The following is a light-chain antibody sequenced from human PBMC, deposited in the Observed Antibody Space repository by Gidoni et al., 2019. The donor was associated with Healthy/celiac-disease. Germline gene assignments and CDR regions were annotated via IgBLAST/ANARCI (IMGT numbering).Light chain of an antibody. CDR1: QSVSSSY. CDR2: GAS. Sequence: EIVLTKSPGTLSLSPGERATLSCRASQSVSSSYLAWYQQKPGHAPRLLIYGASSRATGIPVRFSGSGSGTYFTLTISRLEPEDFAVYYCHQYGSPLTFGGGTKVEIK. CDR3: HQYGSPLT. J-gene: IGKJ4*01. V-gene: IGKV3-20*01.